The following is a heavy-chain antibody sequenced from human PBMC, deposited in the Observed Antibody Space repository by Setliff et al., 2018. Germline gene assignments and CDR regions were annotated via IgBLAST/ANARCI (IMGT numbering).Heavy chain of an antibody. J-gene: IGHJ5*02. CDR2: IYDSGSS. CDR1: GGSVSNSGFF. D-gene: IGHD2-15*01. CDR3: GRGFSRIEGWGNWFDP. Sequence: KPSETLSLTCTVSGGSVSNSGFFWGWLRQAPGKGLEWIGNIYDSGSSNYNASLKSRLIITRDTSKNQISLKLTSVTAADTAVYYCGRGFSRIEGWGNWFDPWGQGISVTGSS. V-gene: IGHV4-39*01.